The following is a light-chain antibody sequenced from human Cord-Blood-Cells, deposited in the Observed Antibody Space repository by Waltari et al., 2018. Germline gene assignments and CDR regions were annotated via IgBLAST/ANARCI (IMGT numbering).Light chain of an antibody. Sequence: QSALTQPPSASGSPGQSVTISCTGTSSDVGGYNYVSWYQQHPGKAPTLMIFEVSKRPSGVPGRVSGSKAGNTATLTVSGLQAEDEADYYCSSYAGSNNLVFGGGTKLTVL. CDR3: SSYAGSNNLV. CDR1: SSDVGGYNY. J-gene: IGLJ2*01. CDR2: EVS. V-gene: IGLV2-8*01.